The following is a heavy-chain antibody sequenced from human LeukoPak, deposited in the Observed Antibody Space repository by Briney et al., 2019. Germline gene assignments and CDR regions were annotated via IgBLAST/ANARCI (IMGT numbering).Heavy chain of an antibody. D-gene: IGHD4-23*01. V-gene: IGHV3-7*01. CDR1: GFTLSSFW. Sequence: PGGSLRLSCAASGFTLSSFWMSWVRQAPGKGPEWVANIKQDGSEKYYVDSVKGRFTISRDNGENSLFLQMNSLRGEDTGMYHCATLRFGGTHGLDVWGQGTTVTVSS. J-gene: IGHJ6*02. CDR3: ATLRFGGTHGLDV. CDR2: IKQDGSEK.